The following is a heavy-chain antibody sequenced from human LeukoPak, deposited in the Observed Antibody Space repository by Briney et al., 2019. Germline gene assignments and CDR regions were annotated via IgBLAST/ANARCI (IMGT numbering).Heavy chain of an antibody. Sequence: GGSLRLPCAASRFTDNSNYMMWVRQAPGKGPEWGSVLYSGGSTYYADSVKGRFTISRHNSKNTLYLQMNSLRAEDTAVYYCAREAPPYYYDSSGYGDDAFDIWGQGTMVTVSS. CDR3: AREAPPYYYDSSGYGDDAFDI. J-gene: IGHJ3*02. CDR1: RFTDNSNY. D-gene: IGHD3-22*01. V-gene: IGHV3-53*04. CDR2: LYSGGST.